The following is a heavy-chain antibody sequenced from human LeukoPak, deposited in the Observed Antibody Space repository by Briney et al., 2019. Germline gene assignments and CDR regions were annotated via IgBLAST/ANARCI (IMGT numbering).Heavy chain of an antibody. CDR1: GFTFSSYA. Sequence: GGSLRLSCAASGFTFSSYAMHWVRQAPGKGLEWVAVISYDGSNKYYADSVKCRFTISRDNSKNTLYLQMNSLRAEDTAVYYCARTRLGIAVAGTRRNKGSPNYYYYYGMDVWAKGPWSPSP. CDR3: ARTRLGIAVAGTRRNKGSPNYYYYYGMDV. CDR2: ISYDGSNK. J-gene: IGHJ6*02. V-gene: IGHV3-30-3*01. D-gene: IGHD6-19*01.